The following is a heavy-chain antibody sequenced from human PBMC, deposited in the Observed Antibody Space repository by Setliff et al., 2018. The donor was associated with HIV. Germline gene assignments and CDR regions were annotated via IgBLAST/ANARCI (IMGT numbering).Heavy chain of an antibody. Sequence: SETLSLTCTVSGDSISSGGFYWSWVRQHPGKGLEWIGNIYYSGSTDYNPSLKSRVTMSVDTSKHQFSLTLNSVTAADTAVYYCAGSTSFDPTFDYWGQGTLVTVSS. CDR3: AGSTSFDPTFDY. J-gene: IGHJ4*02. CDR2: IYYSGST. CDR1: GDSISSGGFY. D-gene: IGHD3-9*01. V-gene: IGHV4-31*03.